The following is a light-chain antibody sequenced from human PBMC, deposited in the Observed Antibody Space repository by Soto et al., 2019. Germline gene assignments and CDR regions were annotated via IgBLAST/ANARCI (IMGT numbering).Light chain of an antibody. Sequence: DIVMTQSTDSLAVSLGERATINCKSSQSFLYSSNNKNYLAWYQQKPGQPPKLLIYWASTRESGVPDRFSGSGSGTDFTLTISSLQAEDVAVYYCQQYYSTPLTFGGGTKVDNK. CDR1: QSFLYSSNNKNY. V-gene: IGKV4-1*01. CDR2: WAS. J-gene: IGKJ4*01. CDR3: QQYYSTPLT.